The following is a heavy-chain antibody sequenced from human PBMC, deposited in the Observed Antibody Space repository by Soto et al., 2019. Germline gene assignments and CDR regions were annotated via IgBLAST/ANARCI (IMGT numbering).Heavy chain of an antibody. CDR2: IYSGGSI. CDR3: AREVGQTSSSDAFDI. D-gene: IGHD6-6*01. V-gene: IGHV4-59*12. J-gene: IGHJ3*02. Sequence: PSETLSLTCSVSGGSISSGYWTWIRHPPGKRLEWIGYIYSGGSINYNPSLKSRVTISVDTSKNQVALELTSVTAADSAVYFCAREVGQTSSSDAFDIWGQGTMVTVSS. CDR1: GGSISSGY.